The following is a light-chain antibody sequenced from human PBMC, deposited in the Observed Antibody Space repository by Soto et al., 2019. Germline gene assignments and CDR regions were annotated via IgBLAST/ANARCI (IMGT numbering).Light chain of an antibody. Sequence: DIHMTQSPSTVSASVGDGVTITCRASQSISTWLAWYQQKPGKAPNLLIYDASTLESGGPSGFSGSGSGTEFTLTISSLQPDDSATYYCQQYNSYPYTFGQGTRLEIK. J-gene: IGKJ5*01. V-gene: IGKV1-5*01. CDR2: DAS. CDR3: QQYNSYPYT. CDR1: QSISTW.